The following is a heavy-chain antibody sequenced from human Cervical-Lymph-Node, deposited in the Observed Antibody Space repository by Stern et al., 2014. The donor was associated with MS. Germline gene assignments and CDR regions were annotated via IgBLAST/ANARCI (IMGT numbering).Heavy chain of an antibody. D-gene: IGHD3-22*01. CDR1: GFAFSRHG. CDR2: IWDDGSNK. Sequence: VQLLESGGGVIQPGRSLRLSCAASGFAFSRHGMHWVRQAPGKGLEWVAVIWDDGSNKYYADSVKGRFTISRDNSKNTLYLQMNSLRAEDTAVYYCARVDSSGYYSKIDYWGQGTLVTVSS. CDR3: ARVDSSGYYSKIDY. J-gene: IGHJ4*02. V-gene: IGHV3-33*01.